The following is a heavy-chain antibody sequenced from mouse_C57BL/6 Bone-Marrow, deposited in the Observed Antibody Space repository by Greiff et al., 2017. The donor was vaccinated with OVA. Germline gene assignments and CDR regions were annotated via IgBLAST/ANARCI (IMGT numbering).Heavy chain of an antibody. CDR2: ISPRSGNT. D-gene: IGHD1-1*01. Sequence: VQGVESGAELARPGASVKLSCKASGYTFTSYGISWVKQRTGQGLEWIGEISPRSGNTYYNEKFKGKATLTADKSSSTAYMELRSLTSEDSAVYFCAKLLRYYYAMDYGGQGTSVTVSS. CDR3: AKLLRYYYAMDY. V-gene: IGHV1-81*01. CDR1: GYTFTSYG. J-gene: IGHJ4*01.